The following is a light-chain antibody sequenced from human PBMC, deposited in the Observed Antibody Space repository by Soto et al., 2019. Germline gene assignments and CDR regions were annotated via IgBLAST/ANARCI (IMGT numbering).Light chain of an antibody. CDR2: DVS. CDR1: SSDVGGYNY. V-gene: IGLV2-14*01. J-gene: IGLJ2*01. Sequence: QSALTQPASVSGSPGQSITISCTGTSSDVGGYNYVSWYQQHPGKAPKLMIYDVSNRPSGVSNRFSGSKSGNTASLTISGLQAEDDADYYCSSSTSSSTPVVFGGGTKVTVL. CDR3: SSSTSSSTPVV.